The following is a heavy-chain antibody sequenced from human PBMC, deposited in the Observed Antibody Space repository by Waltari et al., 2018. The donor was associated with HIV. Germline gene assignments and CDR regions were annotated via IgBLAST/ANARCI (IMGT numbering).Heavy chain of an antibody. D-gene: IGHD2-8*02. CDR1: GGSISSGSYY. Sequence: QVQLQESGPGLVKPSQTLSLTCTVTGGSISSGSYYWRWIRQPAGKGLEWVGRIYTSGSTNYNPSLRRRVTILLDTSKNQFSLKLGAVTAADTAVYYCARVFAGGGDYFDYWGQGTLVTVSS. V-gene: IGHV4-61*02. J-gene: IGHJ4*02. CDR2: IYTSGST. CDR3: ARVFAGGGDYFDY.